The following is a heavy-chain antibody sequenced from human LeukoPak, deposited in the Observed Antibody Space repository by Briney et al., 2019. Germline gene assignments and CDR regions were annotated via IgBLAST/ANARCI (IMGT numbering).Heavy chain of an antibody. D-gene: IGHD3-10*01. CDR2: ISSDGSKT. CDR1: GFIFSNYA. CDR3: ARDSTYWYDSGSSGPHYFDY. V-gene: IGHV3-30*01. J-gene: IGHJ4*02. Sequence: GRSPRLSCAASGFIFSNYAMHWVRQAPGKGLEWVALISSDGSKTYHADSVKGRFSISRDKSKNTLYLQLNSLRAEDTSVYYCARDSTYWYDSGSSGPHYFDYWGQGTLVTASS.